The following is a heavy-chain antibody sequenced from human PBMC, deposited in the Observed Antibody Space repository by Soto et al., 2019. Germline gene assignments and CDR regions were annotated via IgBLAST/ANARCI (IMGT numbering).Heavy chain of an antibody. D-gene: IGHD3-10*01. CDR1: GGTFSSYA. J-gene: IGHJ6*02. V-gene: IGHV1-69*13. CDR3: ARDRGSGSYYFNYYYYGMDV. Sequence: ASVKVSCKASGGTFSSYAISWVRQAPGQGLEWTGGIIPIFGTANYAQKFQGRVTITADESTSTAYMELSSLRSEDTAVYYCARDRGSGSYYFNYYYYGMDVWGQGTTVTVSS. CDR2: IIPIFGTA.